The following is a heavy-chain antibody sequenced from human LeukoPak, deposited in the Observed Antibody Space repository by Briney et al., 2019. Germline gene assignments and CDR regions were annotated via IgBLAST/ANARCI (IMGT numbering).Heavy chain of an antibody. J-gene: IGHJ4*02. D-gene: IGHD1-26*01. Sequence: SETLFLTCTVSGGSISRYYWSWIRQPPGKGLEWIGYMYTRGSASYNPSLKSRVVILVDTSKNQFSLSLSSVTAADTAVYYCARHVSAGYYYYFDSWGQGTLVTVSS. V-gene: IGHV4-4*09. CDR1: GGSISRYY. CDR3: ARHVSAGYYYYFDS. CDR2: MYTRGSA.